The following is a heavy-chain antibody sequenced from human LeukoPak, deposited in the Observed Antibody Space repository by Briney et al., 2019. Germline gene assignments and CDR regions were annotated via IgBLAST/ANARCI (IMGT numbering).Heavy chain of an antibody. J-gene: IGHJ2*01. CDR1: GFTFSSYG. Sequence: GGSLRLPCAASGFTFSSYGMHWVRQAPGKGLEWVAVIWYDGSNKYYADSVKGRFTISRDNSKNTLYLQMNSLRAEDTAVYYCARVEVVTGLEEYFDLWGRGTLVTVSS. CDR3: ARVEVVTGLEEYFDL. V-gene: IGHV3-33*01. CDR2: IWYDGSNK. D-gene: IGHD2-15*01.